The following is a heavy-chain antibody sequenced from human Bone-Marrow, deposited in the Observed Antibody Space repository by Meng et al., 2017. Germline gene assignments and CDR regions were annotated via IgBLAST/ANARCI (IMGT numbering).Heavy chain of an antibody. V-gene: IGHV3-74*03. D-gene: IGHD2-2*01. J-gene: IGHJ4*02. CDR2: INGDGSST. CDR1: GFTFNIYW. Sequence: EVQRVESGGALVQPGGSLRLSCAASGFTFNIYWMHWVRQAPGKGLVWVSRINGDGSSTTYADSVKGRFTISRDNAKNTLYLQMNSLTVEDTAVYYCGRDEGYQLLKWGQGTLVTVSS. CDR3: GRDEGYQLLK.